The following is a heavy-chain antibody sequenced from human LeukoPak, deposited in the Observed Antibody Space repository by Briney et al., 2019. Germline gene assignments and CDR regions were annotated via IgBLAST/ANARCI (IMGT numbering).Heavy chain of an antibody. D-gene: IGHD2-15*01. CDR2: INHSGST. CDR1: GGSLSGYY. Sequence: PSETLSLTCAVYGGSLSGYYWSWIRQPPGKGLEWIGEINHSGSTNYNPSLKSRVTISVDTSKNQFSLKLSSVTAADTAVYYCASSEGPNCCSGGSCYSGGRNDFDYWGQGTLVTVSS. V-gene: IGHV4-34*01. J-gene: IGHJ4*02. CDR3: ASSEGPNCCSGGSCYSGGRNDFDY.